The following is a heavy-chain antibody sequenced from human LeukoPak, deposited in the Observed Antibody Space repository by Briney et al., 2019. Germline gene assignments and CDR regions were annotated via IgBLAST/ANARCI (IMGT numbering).Heavy chain of an antibody. J-gene: IGHJ4*02. CDR3: ARVPRGSYSFDY. Sequence: GGSLRLSCAASGLTFSIYAMSWVRQAPGKGLEWVSTISGSGDSTYYADSVKGRFTISRDNAMNTLYLQTNSLRAEDTAVYYCARVPRGSYSFDYWGQGTLVTVSS. CDR1: GLTFSIYA. CDR2: ISGSGDST. D-gene: IGHD1-26*01. V-gene: IGHV3-23*01.